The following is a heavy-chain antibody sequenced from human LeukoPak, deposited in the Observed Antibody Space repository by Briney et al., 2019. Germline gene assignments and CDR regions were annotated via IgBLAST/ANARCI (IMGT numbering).Heavy chain of an antibody. CDR1: GYTFTSYY. D-gene: IGHD3-10*01. V-gene: IGHV1-46*01. CDR2: INPSGGST. CDR3: ARGSYGSGSYYMTQDYYGMDV. J-gene: IGHJ6*04. Sequence: ASVKVSCKASGYTFTSYYMHWVRQAPGQGLEWMGIINPSGGSTSYAQKFQGRVTMTRDTSTSTVYMELSSVRSEDTAVYYCARGSYGSGSYYMTQDYYGMDVWGKGTTVTVSS.